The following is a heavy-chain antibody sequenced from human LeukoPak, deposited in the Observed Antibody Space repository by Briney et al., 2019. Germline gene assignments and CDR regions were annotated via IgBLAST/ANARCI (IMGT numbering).Heavy chain of an antibody. J-gene: IGHJ4*02. CDR2: INPAGSET. CDR1: GFSFSAYW. D-gene: IGHD2-15*01. CDR3: ARFGYVAAVDV. Sequence: RGSLRLSCAASGFSFSAYWMTWVRQAPGTGLEWVANINPAGSETYYVDPVKGRFSISRDNAKNLVYLQMNSLRAEDTAVYHCARFGYVAAVDVWGQGTPVTVSS. V-gene: IGHV3-7*01.